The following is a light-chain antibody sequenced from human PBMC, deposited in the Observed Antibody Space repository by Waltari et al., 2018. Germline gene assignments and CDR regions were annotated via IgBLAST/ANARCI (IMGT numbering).Light chain of an antibody. CDR1: QSVLFSSNNKNY. CDR3: QHLHGYPIT. CDR2: WAS. V-gene: IGKV4-1*01. J-gene: IGKJ4*01. Sequence: DIVMTQSPDSQAVSLGERATINCKSSQSVLFSSNNKNYLTWYQQKPGQPPKLLIYWASTRESGVPDRFSGSGSGTDFTLTISSLQPEDFATYYCQHLHGYPITFGGGTKVEIK.